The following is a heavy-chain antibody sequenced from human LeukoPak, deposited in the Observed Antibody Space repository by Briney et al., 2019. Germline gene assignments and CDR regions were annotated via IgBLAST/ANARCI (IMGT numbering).Heavy chain of an antibody. CDR1: GFTFSTYA. J-gene: IGHJ6*03. V-gene: IGHV3-30-3*01. Sequence: GGSLRLSCVASGFTFSTYAMHWVRQTPGKGLDWVALIFYDGSNKYYADSVKGRFTISRDDSKNTLYLQMDSLRPEDTALYYCAKDQSPVTTHYYMDVWSKGTTVTVSS. D-gene: IGHD4-11*01. CDR3: AKDQSPVTTHYYMDV. CDR2: IFYDGSNK.